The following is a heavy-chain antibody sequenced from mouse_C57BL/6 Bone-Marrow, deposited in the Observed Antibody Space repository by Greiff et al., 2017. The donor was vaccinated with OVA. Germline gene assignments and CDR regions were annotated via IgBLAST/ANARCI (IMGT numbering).Heavy chain of an antibody. V-gene: IGHV1-54*01. CDR2: INPGSGGT. CDR3: ARSRYSNSFAY. CDR1: GYAFTNYL. D-gene: IGHD2-5*01. J-gene: IGHJ3*01. Sequence: VQLQQSGAELVRPGTSVKVSCKASGYAFTNYLIEWVKQRPGQGLEWIGVINPGSGGTNYNEKFKGKATLTADKSSSTAYMQLSSLTSEDSAVYCCARSRYSNSFAYWGQGTLVTVSA.